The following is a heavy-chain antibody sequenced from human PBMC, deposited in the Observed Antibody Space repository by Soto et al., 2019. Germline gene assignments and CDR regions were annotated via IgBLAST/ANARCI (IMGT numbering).Heavy chain of an antibody. J-gene: IGHJ6*01. CDR2: IYCDDDK. CDR1: GFSLSTSGVG. CDR3: ANTEPSLNYYYYGMDV. V-gene: IGHV2-5*02. Sequence: YGPTLVNPPPTLTLTCTFSGFSLSTSGVGVGWMTYPSGKALEWLALIYCDDDKRYSPSLKSRLTITKDTSKNQLVLTMTNMDPVDTATYYCANTEPSLNYYYYGMDVWGQGTTVTVSS.